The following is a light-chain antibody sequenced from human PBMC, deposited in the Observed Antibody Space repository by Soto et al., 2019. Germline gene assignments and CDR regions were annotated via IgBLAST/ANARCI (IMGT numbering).Light chain of an antibody. CDR2: LNSDGSH. V-gene: IGLV4-69*02. CDR1: SGHSYYA. Sequence: QPVLTQSPSASASLGASVNLTCTLSSGHSYYAIAWHQQQPEKGPRYLMKLNSDGSHSKGDGIPDRFSGFSSGAERYLTISSLQSEDEADYYCTSYIHRRTLVVFGGGTKLTVL. J-gene: IGLJ2*01. CDR3: TSYIHRRTLVV.